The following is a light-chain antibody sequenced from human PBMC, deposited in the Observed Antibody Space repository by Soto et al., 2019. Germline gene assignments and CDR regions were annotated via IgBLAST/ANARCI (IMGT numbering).Light chain of an antibody. CDR3: QKYSGVPV. V-gene: IGKV1-27*01. CDR2: AAS. Sequence: DIQMTQSPTSLSASVGDRVTITCRASQDIRNFVAWYQQKPGKAPKLLIYAASTLQSGVPSRFSGSGSGTDLALTINSLQHEDVATYSCQKYSGVPVFGPGTKVEIK. J-gene: IGKJ3*01. CDR1: QDIRNF.